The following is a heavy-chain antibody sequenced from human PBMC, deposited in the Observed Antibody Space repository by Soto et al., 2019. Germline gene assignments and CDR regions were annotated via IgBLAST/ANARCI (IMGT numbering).Heavy chain of an antibody. CDR3: ASRSVYYYYYGMDV. CDR2: INPSGGST. V-gene: IGHV1-46*01. CDR1: GYTFTSYY. Sequence: ASVKVSCKASGYTFTSYYMHWVRQAPGQGLEWMGIINPSGGSTSYAQKFQGRVTMTRNTSISTAYMELSSLRSEDTAVYYCASRSVYYYYYGMDVWGQGTTVTVSS. J-gene: IGHJ6*02.